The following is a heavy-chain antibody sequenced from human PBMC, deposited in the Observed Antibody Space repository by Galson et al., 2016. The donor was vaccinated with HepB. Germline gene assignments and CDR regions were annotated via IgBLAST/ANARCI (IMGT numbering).Heavy chain of an antibody. CDR1: GGSMNDFY. V-gene: IGHV4-4*07. CDR3: ARIKYSGYNPGLFFDS. CDR2: IYISGST. Sequence: ETLSLTCTVSGGSMNDFYWSWIRQSAGKGLEWIGRIYISGSTNYNPSLKSRVTMSVDTSKNQFSLKLRDVTAADTGVYFCARIKYSGYNPGLFFDSWGQGILVSVSS. D-gene: IGHD5-12*01. J-gene: IGHJ4*02.